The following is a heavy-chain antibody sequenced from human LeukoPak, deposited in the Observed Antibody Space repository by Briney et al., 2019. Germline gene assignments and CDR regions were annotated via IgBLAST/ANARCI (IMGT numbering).Heavy chain of an antibody. CDR1: GFTFSSYG. CDR3: AKLTTWNTHYPIDY. V-gene: IGHV3-30*18. J-gene: IGHJ4*02. CDR2: ISYDGSNK. D-gene: IGHD4-17*01. Sequence: PGGSLRLSCAASGFTFSSYGMHWVRQAPAKGLELVAVISYDGSNKYYADSVKGRFTISRDNSKNTLYLQMNSLRAEDTALYYCAKLTTWNTHYPIDYWGQGTLVTVSS.